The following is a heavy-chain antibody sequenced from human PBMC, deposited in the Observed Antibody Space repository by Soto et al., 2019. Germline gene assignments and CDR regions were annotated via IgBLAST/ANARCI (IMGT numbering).Heavy chain of an antibody. CDR2: INHSGST. J-gene: IGHJ4*02. CDR3: ARDKITGLFDY. D-gene: IGHD2-8*02. CDR1: GGSFSGYY. V-gene: IGHV4-34*01. Sequence: QVQLQQWGAGLFKPSETLSLTCAVYGGSFSGYYWTWIRQPPGTGLEWIGEINHSGSTNYNPSLKSRVTISVDTSKNQFSLKLTSVTAADTAVYYCARDKITGLFDYGGQGTRVTVSS.